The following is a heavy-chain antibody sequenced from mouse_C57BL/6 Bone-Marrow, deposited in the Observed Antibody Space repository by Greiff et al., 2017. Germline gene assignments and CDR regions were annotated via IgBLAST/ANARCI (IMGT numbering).Heavy chain of an antibody. CDR3: AKEDDCGSRGYYAMDY. Sequence: EVQLQQSGPELVKPGASVKISCKASGYSFTGYYMHWVKQSHGNILDWIGYIYPYNGVSSYNQKFKGKATLTVDKSSSTAYMELRSLTSEDSAVYYGAKEDDCGSRGYYAMDYWGQGTSVTVSS. D-gene: IGHD1-1*01. CDR2: IYPYNGVS. CDR1: GYSFTGYY. V-gene: IGHV1-31*01. J-gene: IGHJ4*01.